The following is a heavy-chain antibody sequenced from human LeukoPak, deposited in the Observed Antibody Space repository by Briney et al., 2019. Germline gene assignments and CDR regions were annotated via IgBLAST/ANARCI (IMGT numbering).Heavy chain of an antibody. CDR1: GYTFTSYY. D-gene: IGHD2-15*01. V-gene: IGHV1-46*01. CDR3: ARDAVDRSWLTGYCSGGSCFPGGGYMDV. J-gene: IGHJ6*03. CDR2: INPSGGST. Sequence: ASVKVSCKASGYTFTSYYMHWVRQAPGQGLEWMGIINPSGGSTSYAQKFQGRVTMTRDMSTSTVYMELSSLRSEDTAVYYCARDAVDRSWLTGYCSGGSCFPGGGYMDVWGKGATVTVSS.